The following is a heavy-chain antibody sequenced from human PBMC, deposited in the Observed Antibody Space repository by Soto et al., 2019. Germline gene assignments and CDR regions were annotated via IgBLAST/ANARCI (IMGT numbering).Heavy chain of an antibody. CDR3: AKDRPSGSLLIHLERLRVMGYYGMDV. Sequence: GVSLRLSCAASGFTFSSYAMSWVRQAPGKGLEWVSAISGSGGSTYYADSVKGRFTISRDNSKNTLYLQMNSLRAEDTAVYYCAKDRPSGSLLIHLERLRVMGYYGMDVWGQGTTVTVSS. J-gene: IGHJ6*02. V-gene: IGHV3-23*01. D-gene: IGHD1-1*01. CDR1: GFTFSSYA. CDR2: ISGSGGST.